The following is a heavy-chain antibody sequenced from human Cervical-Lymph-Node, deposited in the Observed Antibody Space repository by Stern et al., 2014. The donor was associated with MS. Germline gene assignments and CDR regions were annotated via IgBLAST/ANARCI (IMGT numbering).Heavy chain of an antibody. Sequence: QVQLQQWGAGLLKPSETLSLTCAVYGGSFSGYYWSWIRQSPGKGLEWIGEINHRGNTNYNPALKSRVTFSADSSRSQFSLKWGSVTAADTAVYYCARYTVRDWFDPWGQGTLVIVSS. V-gene: IGHV4-34*01. CDR3: ARYTVRDWFDP. D-gene: IGHD4-17*01. CDR1: GGSFSGYY. CDR2: INHRGNT. J-gene: IGHJ5*02.